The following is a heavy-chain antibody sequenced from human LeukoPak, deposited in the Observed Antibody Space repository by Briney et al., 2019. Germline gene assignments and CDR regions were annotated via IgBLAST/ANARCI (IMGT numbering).Heavy chain of an antibody. Sequence: PGGSLRLSCAASGFTVSINYMSWVRQAPGKGLEWVSIIYSCCSTYYADSVKGRFTISRDNSKNTLYLQVNSLRAEDTAVYYCAKDHRDSGNYYYYYGLDVWGQGTMVTVSS. V-gene: IGHV3-53*01. D-gene: IGHD1-26*01. CDR2: IYSCCST. J-gene: IGHJ6*02. CDR1: GFTVSINY. CDR3: AKDHRDSGNYYYYYGLDV.